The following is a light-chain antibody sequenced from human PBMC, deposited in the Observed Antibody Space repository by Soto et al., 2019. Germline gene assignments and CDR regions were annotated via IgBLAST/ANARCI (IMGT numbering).Light chain of an antibody. J-gene: IGLJ1*01. V-gene: IGLV2-23*01. Sequence: QSVLAQPASVSGSPGQSITISCTGTSSDVGSYNLVSWYQQHPGKAPKLMIYEGSERPSGVSNRFSGSKSGNTASLTISGLQAEDEADYYCCSYAGSSTPLYVFGTGTKVTVL. CDR1: SSDVGSYNL. CDR3: CSYAGSSTPLYV. CDR2: EGS.